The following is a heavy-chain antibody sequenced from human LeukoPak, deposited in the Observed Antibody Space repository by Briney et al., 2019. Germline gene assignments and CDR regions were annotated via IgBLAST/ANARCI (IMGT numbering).Heavy chain of an antibody. J-gene: IGHJ4*02. CDR2: IWYDGSNK. Sequence: PGRSLRLSCAASGFTFSSYGMHWVRQAPGKGLEWVAVIWYDGSNKYYADSVKGRFTISRDNSKNTLYLQMNSLRAEDTAVYYCATQGGAAAGTKGDYWGQGTLVTVSS. CDR3: ATQGGAAAGTKGDY. D-gene: IGHD6-13*01. CDR1: GFTFSSYG. V-gene: IGHV3-33*01.